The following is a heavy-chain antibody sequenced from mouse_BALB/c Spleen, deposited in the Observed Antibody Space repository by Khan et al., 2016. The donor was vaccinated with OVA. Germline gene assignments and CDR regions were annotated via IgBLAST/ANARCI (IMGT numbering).Heavy chain of an antibody. CDR3: ARGYFGNYEFVY. V-gene: IGHV1S132*01. CDR2: IFPATGTT. CDR1: GYTFTSYW. D-gene: IGHD2-1*01. J-gene: IGHJ3*01. Sequence: QVQLQQSGAELVKPGASVKLSCKTSGYTFTSYWIQWVKQRPGQGLGWIGQIFPATGTTYYNENFKGKATLTVDTSSSTAYMQVSSLTSEDSAVYFCARGYFGNYEFVYWGQGTLVTVSP.